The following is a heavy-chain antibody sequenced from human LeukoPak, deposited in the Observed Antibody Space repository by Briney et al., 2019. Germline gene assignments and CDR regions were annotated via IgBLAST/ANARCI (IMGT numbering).Heavy chain of an antibody. CDR3: AGAYGSSWYFGAFDI. CDR1: GGSSSSYC. V-gene: IGHV4-59*01. CDR2: IYYSGST. Sequence: PSETLSRTCSGCGGSSSSYCWGWIRQPPGNELEGMGYIYYSGSTNYNPSLNRRVTISVDTSQHPFSLKLRSVTAADTAVYYSAGAYGSSWYFGAFDIWGQGTMVTVSS. J-gene: IGHJ3*02. D-gene: IGHD6-13*01.